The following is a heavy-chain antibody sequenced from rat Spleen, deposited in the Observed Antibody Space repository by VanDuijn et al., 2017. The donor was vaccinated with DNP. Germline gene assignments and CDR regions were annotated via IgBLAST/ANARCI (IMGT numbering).Heavy chain of an antibody. J-gene: IGHJ4*01. V-gene: IGHV5-7*01. Sequence: EVQLVESGGGLVQPGRSLKLSCAASGFTFSDYNMAWVRQAPKKGLEWVASIIYDGSRTYYRDSVKGRFTISRDNAQNTLYLQMDSLRSEDTATYYCARHRTIMPYYYAMDAWGQGASVTVSS. CDR2: IIYDGSRT. D-gene: IGHD3-8*01. CDR3: ARHRTIMPYYYAMDA. CDR1: GFTFSDYN.